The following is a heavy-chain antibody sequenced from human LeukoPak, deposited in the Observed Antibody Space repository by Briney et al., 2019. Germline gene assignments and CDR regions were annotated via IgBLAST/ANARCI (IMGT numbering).Heavy chain of an antibody. D-gene: IGHD3-22*01. V-gene: IGHV3-74*01. Sequence: GGSLRLSCAASGCTFSSYWMYWVRQAPGKGLVWVSRINSDGSSTTYADSVKGRFTISRDNAENTLYLQMNGLRAEDTAVYYCARGGGPKYYYDSSGYSWFDPWGQGTLVTVSS. CDR1: GCTFSSYW. J-gene: IGHJ5*02. CDR2: INSDGSST. CDR3: ARGGGPKYYYDSSGYSWFDP.